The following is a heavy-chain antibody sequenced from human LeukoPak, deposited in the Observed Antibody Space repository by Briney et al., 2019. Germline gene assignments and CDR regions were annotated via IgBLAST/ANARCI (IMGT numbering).Heavy chain of an antibody. Sequence: GGSLRPSCAASGFTFSNYAMTWVRQAPGKGLEWVSGISGSGYPTYYADSVKGRFTISRDNSRNMVDLEMSSLRAEDTAVYYCAKGLHPSGWLPFDYWGQGILVTVSS. CDR3: AKGLHPSGWLPFDY. V-gene: IGHV3-23*01. CDR1: GFTFSNYA. J-gene: IGHJ4*02. D-gene: IGHD6-19*01. CDR2: ISGSGYPT.